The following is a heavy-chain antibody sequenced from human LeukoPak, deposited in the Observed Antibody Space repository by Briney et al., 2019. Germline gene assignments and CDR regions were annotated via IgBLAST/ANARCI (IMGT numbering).Heavy chain of an antibody. J-gene: IGHJ4*02. Sequence: GGSLRLSCAASGFTFSDYYMSWIRQAPGKGLEWVSYISSSGSTIYYADSVKGRFTISRDNAKNSLYLQMNSLRAEDTAVYYCAKSGDNWNYDADYWGQGTLVTVSS. V-gene: IGHV3-11*01. CDR1: GFTFSDYY. D-gene: IGHD1-7*01. CDR3: AKSGDNWNYDADY. CDR2: ISSSGSTI.